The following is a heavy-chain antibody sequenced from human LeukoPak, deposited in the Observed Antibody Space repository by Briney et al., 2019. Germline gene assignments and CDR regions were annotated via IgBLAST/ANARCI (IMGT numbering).Heavy chain of an antibody. CDR2: IYYSGST. Sequence: SESLSLTCTVSGGSISSYYWSWIRQPPGKGLEWIGYIYYSGSTNYNPSLKSRVTISVDTFKNQFSLKLRFVTAADTAVYYCARHQRGNSDAFDIWGQGTMVTVSS. D-gene: IGHD4-23*01. CDR3: ARHQRGNSDAFDI. CDR1: GGSISSYY. J-gene: IGHJ3*02. V-gene: IGHV4-59*01.